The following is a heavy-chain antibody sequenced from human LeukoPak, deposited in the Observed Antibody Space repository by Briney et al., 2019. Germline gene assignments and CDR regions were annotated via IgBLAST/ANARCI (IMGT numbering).Heavy chain of an antibody. CDR2: IYYIGST. V-gene: IGHV4-39*01. CDR1: GGSISSTRYY. CDR3: ARALGAFDI. Sequence: PSETLSLTCTVSGGSISSTRYYWGWIRQPPGKGLEWIGSIYYIGSTYYNPSLKSRVTISVDTPKNQFSLKLNSVTAADTAVYYCARALGAFDIWGQGTMVTVSS. J-gene: IGHJ3*02.